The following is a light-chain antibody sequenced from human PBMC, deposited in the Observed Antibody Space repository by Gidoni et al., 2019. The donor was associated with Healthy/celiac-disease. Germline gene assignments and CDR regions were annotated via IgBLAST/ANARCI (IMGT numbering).Light chain of an antibody. CDR1: SSNIGSNT. Sequence: QSVLTQPPSASGTPGQGVTISCSGSSSNIGSNTVNWYQQLPGTAPKLLIYSTNQRPSGVPDRFSGSKSGTSASRAISGLQSDDEADYYCAAWDDSLSGWVFGGGTMLTVL. J-gene: IGLJ3*02. CDR2: STN. CDR3: AAWDDSLSGWV. V-gene: IGLV1-44*01.